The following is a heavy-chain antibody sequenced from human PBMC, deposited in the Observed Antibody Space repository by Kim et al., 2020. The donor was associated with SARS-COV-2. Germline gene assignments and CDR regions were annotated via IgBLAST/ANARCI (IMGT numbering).Heavy chain of an antibody. CDR3: ASQNDYGDYRRDWYFDL. CDR1: GGSISSGDYY. V-gene: IGHV4-30-4*01. D-gene: IGHD4-17*01. J-gene: IGHJ2*01. Sequence: SETLSLTCTVSGGSISSGDYYWSWIRQPPGKGLEWIGYIYYSGSTYYNPSLKSRVTISVDTSKNQFSLKLSSVTAADTAVYYCASQNDYGDYRRDWYFDLWGRGTLVTVSS. CDR2: IYYSGST.